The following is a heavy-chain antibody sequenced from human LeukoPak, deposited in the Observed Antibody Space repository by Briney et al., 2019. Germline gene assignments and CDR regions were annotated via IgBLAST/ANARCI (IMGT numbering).Heavy chain of an antibody. D-gene: IGHD6-13*01. V-gene: IGHV5-51*01. J-gene: IGHJ4*02. CDR1: GYSFSSYW. CDR3: AKAEALASAFDY. CDR2: IYPGDSDT. Sequence: GESLKISCKGSGYSFSSYWIGWVRQMPGKGLEWMGIIYPGDSDTRYSPSLQGQVTISADKSISTAYLQWSSLKAPDTAMYYCAKAEALASAFDYWGQGTLVTVSS.